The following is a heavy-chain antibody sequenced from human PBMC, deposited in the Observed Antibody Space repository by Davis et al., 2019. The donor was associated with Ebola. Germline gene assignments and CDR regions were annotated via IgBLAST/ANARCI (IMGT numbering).Heavy chain of an antibody. CDR2: IYYSGST. Sequence: SETLSLTCTVSGGSVSSGSYYWSWIRQPPGKGLEWIGYIYYSGSTNYNPSLKSRVTISVDTSKNQFSLKLSSVTAADTAVYYCARGYRGYDFSDYWGQGNLVTVSS. V-gene: IGHV4-61*01. CDR1: GGSVSSGSYY. D-gene: IGHD5-12*01. CDR3: ARGYRGYDFSDY. J-gene: IGHJ4*02.